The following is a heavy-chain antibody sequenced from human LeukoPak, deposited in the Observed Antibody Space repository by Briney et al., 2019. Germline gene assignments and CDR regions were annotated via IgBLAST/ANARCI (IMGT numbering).Heavy chain of an antibody. V-gene: IGHV1-8*01. J-gene: IGHJ4*02. CDR2: VNPNSGNT. Sequence: ASVRVSSEASGYTFTSYDINWVRQASGQGLEWMGWVNPNSGNTGYAQNFQGRVTMTTNTSKSTAYMELSSLRSEDTAVYYCARGKDYYDISGYYCSSFGYWGQGNLVTVSS. D-gene: IGHD3-22*01. CDR1: GYTFTSYD. CDR3: ARGKDYYDISGYYCSSFGY.